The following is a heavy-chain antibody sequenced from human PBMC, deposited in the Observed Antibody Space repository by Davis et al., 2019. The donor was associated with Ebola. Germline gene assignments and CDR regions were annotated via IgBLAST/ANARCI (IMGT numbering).Heavy chain of an antibody. CDR2: IYYSGST. V-gene: IGHV4-34*01. D-gene: IGHD3-10*01. Sequence: PSETLSLTCAVYGGSFSGYYWSWIRQPPGKGLEWIGSIYYSGSTYYNPSLKSRVTISVDTSKNQFSLKLSSVTAADTAVYYCARTGWFGEPRHPYGMDVWGQGTTVTVSS. J-gene: IGHJ6*02. CDR1: GGSFSGYY. CDR3: ARTGWFGEPRHPYGMDV.